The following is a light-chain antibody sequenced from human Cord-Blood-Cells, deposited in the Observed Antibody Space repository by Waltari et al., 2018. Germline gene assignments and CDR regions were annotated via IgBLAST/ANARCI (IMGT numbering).Light chain of an antibody. Sequence: QSALTQPASVSGSPGQSITISCTGTSSDVGGYNYVSWYQQHPGKAPKLMIYYVSNRPSGVSNRFSCSKSGNTASLTSAGLQAEDEADYYCSSYTSSSTLVFGGGTKLTVL. CDR3: SSYTSSSTLV. J-gene: IGLJ3*02. CDR2: YVS. V-gene: IGLV2-14*03. CDR1: SSDVGGYNY.